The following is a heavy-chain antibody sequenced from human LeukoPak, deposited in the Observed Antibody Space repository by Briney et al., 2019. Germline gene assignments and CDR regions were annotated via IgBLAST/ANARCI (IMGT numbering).Heavy chain of an antibody. V-gene: IGHV1-69*04. CDR3: ARDDVVVPADARTTSYYYYGMDV. CDR2: IIPILGIA. Sequence: SVKVSCKASGGTFSSYAISWVRQAPGQGLEWMGRIIPILGIANYAQKFQGRVTITADKSTSTAYMELSSLRSEDAAVYYCARDDVVVPADARTTSYYYYGMDVWGQGTTVTVSS. J-gene: IGHJ6*02. D-gene: IGHD2-2*01. CDR1: GGTFSSYA.